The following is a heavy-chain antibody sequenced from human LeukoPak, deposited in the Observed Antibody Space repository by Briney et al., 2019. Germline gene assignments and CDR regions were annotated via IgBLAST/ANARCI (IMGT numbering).Heavy chain of an antibody. Sequence: PGGSLRLSCAASGFTFSSYAMSWVRQAPGKGLEWVSAISGSGGSTYYADSVKGRFTISRDNSKNTLYLQMNSPRAEDTAVYYCAKAPILEWLLLGSLDYWGQGTLVTVSS. CDR2: ISGSGGST. D-gene: IGHD3-3*01. CDR3: AKAPILEWLLLGSLDY. J-gene: IGHJ4*02. CDR1: GFTFSSYA. V-gene: IGHV3-23*01.